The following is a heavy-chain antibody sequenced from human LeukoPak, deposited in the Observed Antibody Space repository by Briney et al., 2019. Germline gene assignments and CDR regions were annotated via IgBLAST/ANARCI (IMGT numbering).Heavy chain of an antibody. CDR1: GFTFSSYA. V-gene: IGHV3-23*01. J-gene: IGHJ6*03. Sequence: PGGSLRLSCAASGFTFSSYAMSWVRQAPGKGLEWVSAISGSGGSTYYADSVKGRFTISRDNSKNTLYLQMNSLRAEDTAVYYCAKMIRIHTLVYYYMDVWGKGTTVTVSS. D-gene: IGHD3-22*01. CDR2: ISGSGGST. CDR3: AKMIRIHTLVYYYMDV.